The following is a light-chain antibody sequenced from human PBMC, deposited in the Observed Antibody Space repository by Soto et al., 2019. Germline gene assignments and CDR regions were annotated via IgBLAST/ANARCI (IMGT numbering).Light chain of an antibody. J-gene: IGKJ1*01. V-gene: IGKV3-15*01. CDR2: GAS. CDR3: QQYDNWPWT. CDR1: QSISDT. Sequence: IFMTQSPSTLSVSPWGRATLSCRASQSISDTLAWYQQEPGQAPRLLIHGASTRAPGFPARFSGSGSGTDFTLTISSLQSEDFAVYYCQQYDNWPWTFGQGTKVDIK.